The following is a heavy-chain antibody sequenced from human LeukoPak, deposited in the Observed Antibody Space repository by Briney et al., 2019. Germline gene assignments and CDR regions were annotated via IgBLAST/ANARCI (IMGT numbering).Heavy chain of an antibody. J-gene: IGHJ6*03. V-gene: IGHV1-18*01. Sequence: ASVKVSCKASGYTFTSYGISWVRQAPGQGLEWMGWISAYNGNTNYAQKLQGRVTMTTDTSTSTAYMELRSLRSDDTAVYYCARDLSLTYYYDSSGYFSDWGMDVWGKGTTVTVSS. D-gene: IGHD3-22*01. CDR3: ARDLSLTYYYDSSGYFSDWGMDV. CDR2: ISAYNGNT. CDR1: GYTFTSYG.